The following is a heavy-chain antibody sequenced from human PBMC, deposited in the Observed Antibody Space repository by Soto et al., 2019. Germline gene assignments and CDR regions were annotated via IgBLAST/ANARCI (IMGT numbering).Heavy chain of an antibody. J-gene: IGHJ4*02. CDR1: GFTFSSYW. D-gene: IGHD1-26*01. CDR2: IKQDGSEK. CDR3: AREGLVGATDY. Sequence: PGGSLRLSCAASGFTFSSYWMSWARQAPGKGLEWVANIKQDGSEKYYVDSVKGRFTISRDNAKNSLYLQMNSLRAEDTAVYYCAREGLVGATDYWGQGTLVTVSS. V-gene: IGHV3-7*03.